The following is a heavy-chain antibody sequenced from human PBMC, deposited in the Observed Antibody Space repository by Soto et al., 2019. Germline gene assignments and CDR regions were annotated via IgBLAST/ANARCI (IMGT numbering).Heavy chain of an antibody. D-gene: IGHD6-13*01. CDR1: GFTFSNHW. CDR3: ARETAGGGTLWNEW. V-gene: IGHV3-7*01. Sequence: PGGSLRLSCTASGFTFSNHWMNWVRQPPGKGLEWVANIKQDGSETYYVDSVKGRFIISSDNAKNSLHLQMNSLRVDDTAVYYCARETAGGGTLWNEWWGQGT. CDR2: IKQDGSET. J-gene: IGHJ4*02.